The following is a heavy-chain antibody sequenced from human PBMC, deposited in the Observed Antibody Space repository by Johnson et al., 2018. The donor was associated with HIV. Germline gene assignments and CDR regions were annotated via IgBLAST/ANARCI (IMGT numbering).Heavy chain of an antibody. CDR1: GFIFGDFG. Sequence: VQLVESGGGVLRPGGSLRLSCEGFGFIFGDFGLNWVRQAPGKGLEWVAGINWNGGNTGYADSVKGRCTISRDNGKNSLYLQMNTLRAEDTALYYGARRDSGSLSFDIWGQGTMVTVSS. V-gene: IGHV3-20*04. D-gene: IGHD1-26*01. CDR2: INWNGGNT. J-gene: IGHJ3*02. CDR3: ARRDSGSLSFDI.